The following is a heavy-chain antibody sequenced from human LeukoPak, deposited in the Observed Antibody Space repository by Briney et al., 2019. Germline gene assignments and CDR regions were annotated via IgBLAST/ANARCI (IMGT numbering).Heavy chain of an antibody. CDR3: ARRRRGQQLVDPCFDY. V-gene: IGHV4-39*07. D-gene: IGHD6-13*01. J-gene: IGHJ4*02. CDR2: IYYSGST. CDR1: GGSLSNTGYY. Sequence: PSETLSLTCTVSGGSLSNTGYYWGWIRQPPGKGLEWIGSIYYSGSTDYNPSLKSRVTVSVDTSKNQFSLKLSSMTAADTAVYYCARRRRGQQLVDPCFDYWGQGTLVTVSS.